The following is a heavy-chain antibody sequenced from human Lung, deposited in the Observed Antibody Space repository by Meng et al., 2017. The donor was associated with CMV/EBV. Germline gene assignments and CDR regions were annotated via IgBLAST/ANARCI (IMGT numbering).Heavy chain of an antibody. CDR3: ASFPPPGKQWLVTDY. CDR1: GGSISSSNW. J-gene: IGHJ4*02. D-gene: IGHD6-19*01. CDR2: IYHSGST. Sequence: QLPVAGPGLVKRSGTLSLTCAASGGSISSSNWWSWVRQPPGKGLEWIGEIYHSGSTNYNPSLKSRVTISVDKSKNQFSLKLSSVTAADTAVYYCASFPPPGKQWLVTDYWGQGTLVTVSS. V-gene: IGHV4-4*02.